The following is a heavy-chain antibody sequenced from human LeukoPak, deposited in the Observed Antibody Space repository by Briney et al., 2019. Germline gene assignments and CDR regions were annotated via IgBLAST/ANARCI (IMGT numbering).Heavy chain of an antibody. J-gene: IGHJ3*02. CDR2: IIPIFGTA. CDR3: ARAGRGYCSSTGCYDAFDI. Sequence: GASVKVSCKASGGTFSSYAISWVRQAPGQGLEWMGGIIPIFGTANYAQKFQGRVTITADESTSTAYMELSSLRSEDTAVYYCARAGRGYCSSTGCYDAFDIWGQGTMVTVSS. D-gene: IGHD2-2*01. CDR1: GGTFSSYA. V-gene: IGHV1-69*13.